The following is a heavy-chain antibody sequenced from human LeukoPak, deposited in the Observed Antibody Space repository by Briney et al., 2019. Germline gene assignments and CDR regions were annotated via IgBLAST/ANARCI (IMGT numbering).Heavy chain of an antibody. CDR2: ISSSGSTI. CDR3: ARDSGRNYRGAFDN. D-gene: IGHD1-26*01. J-gene: IGHJ3*02. Sequence: GGSLRLSCAASGFTFSSYEMNWVRQAPGKGLEWVSYISSSGSTIYYADSVKGRFTISRDNAKNSLYLQMNSLRAEDTAVYYCARDSGRNYRGAFDNWGQGTMVTASS. CDR1: GFTFSSYE. V-gene: IGHV3-48*03.